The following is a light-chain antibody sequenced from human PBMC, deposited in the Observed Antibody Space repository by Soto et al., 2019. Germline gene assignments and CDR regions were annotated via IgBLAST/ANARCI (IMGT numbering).Light chain of an antibody. CDR2: RDN. CDR1: YSNVGTNY. CDR3: AAWDDSPSAHVV. J-gene: IGLJ2*01. Sequence: QSVLTQPPSGSGTPGQGVTISWSGAYSNVGTNYVYWYQQFPGTAPKLLIYRDNQRASGVPDRFSGSKSGTSASLAISGLRSEDEAEYYCAAWDDSPSAHVVFGGGTK. V-gene: IGLV1-47*01.